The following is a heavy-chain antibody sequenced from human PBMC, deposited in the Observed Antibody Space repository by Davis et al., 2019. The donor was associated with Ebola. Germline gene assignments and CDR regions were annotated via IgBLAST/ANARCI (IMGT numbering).Heavy chain of an antibody. CDR1: GYSFKNYA. Sequence: ASVKVSCKASGYSFKNYAISWVRQAPGQGLEWMGWISGYSGNTNYAQKFQDRFTMTTDTSTTTAFMELRSLRSDDTAMYYCAREGETLGGPTFDYWGQGTLVTVSS. CDR2: ISGYSGNT. J-gene: IGHJ4*02. V-gene: IGHV1-18*01. CDR3: AREGETLGGPTFDY. D-gene: IGHD1-26*01.